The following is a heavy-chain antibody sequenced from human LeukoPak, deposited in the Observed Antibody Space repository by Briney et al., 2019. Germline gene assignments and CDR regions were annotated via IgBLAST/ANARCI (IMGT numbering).Heavy chain of an antibody. CDR1: GGSISSGDYY. CDR2: IYTSGST. D-gene: IGHD6-19*01. V-gene: IGHV4-61*02. J-gene: IGHJ5*02. Sequence: PSETLSLTCTVSGGSISSGDYYWSWIRQPAGKGLEWIGRIYTSGSTNYNPSLKSRVTMSVDTSKNQFSLKLSSVTAADTAVYYCARVARLYSSGWYDGWFDPWGQGPLVTVSS. CDR3: ARVARLYSSGWYDGWFDP.